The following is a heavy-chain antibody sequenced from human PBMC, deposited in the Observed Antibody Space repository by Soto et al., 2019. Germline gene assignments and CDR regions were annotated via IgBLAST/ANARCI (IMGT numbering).Heavy chain of an antibody. Sequence: SETLSLTCAVYGGSFSGYYWSWIRQPPGKGLEWIGEINHSGSTNYNPSLKSRGTISVYTSKNQFSLKLSSVTAADTAVYYCARGLTAGYCSGGSCRGYFQHWGQGTLVTVSS. J-gene: IGHJ1*01. CDR1: GGSFSGYY. CDR3: ARGLTAGYCSGGSCRGYFQH. CDR2: INHSGST. V-gene: IGHV4-34*01. D-gene: IGHD2-15*01.